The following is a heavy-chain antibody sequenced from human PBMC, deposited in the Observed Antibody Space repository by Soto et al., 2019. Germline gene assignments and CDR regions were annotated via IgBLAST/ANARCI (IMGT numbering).Heavy chain of an antibody. Sequence: QLQLQESGPGLVKPSETLSLTCTVSGDSISGSYFWAWIRQPPGKGLESIGNIYYRGKTNYNPSLRRRVTLSVDTPRNLFSLKLTSVTAADTALYFCARHRNVLFGDDAFDFWGQGTMVVGSS. V-gene: IGHV4-39*01. D-gene: IGHD3-16*01. CDR1: GDSISGSYF. J-gene: IGHJ3*01. CDR3: ARHRNVLFGDDAFDF. CDR2: IYYRGKT.